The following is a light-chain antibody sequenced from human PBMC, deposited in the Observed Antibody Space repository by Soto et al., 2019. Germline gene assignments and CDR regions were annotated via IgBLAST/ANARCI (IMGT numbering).Light chain of an antibody. V-gene: IGKV1-27*01. Sequence: DIQMTQSPTSLSASVGDRVTITCRASKGIRNYVAWYQQIPGQAPKLQIYAASTLQSGFTSRFSGSGSGTHFTLTINGLQPEDVATYSCQKYTSVPVFGPGTKLEIK. CDR2: AAS. J-gene: IGKJ3*01. CDR1: KGIRNY. CDR3: QKYTSVPV.